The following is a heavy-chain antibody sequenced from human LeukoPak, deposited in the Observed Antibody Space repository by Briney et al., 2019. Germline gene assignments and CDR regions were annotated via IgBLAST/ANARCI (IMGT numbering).Heavy chain of an antibody. D-gene: IGHD7-27*01. CDR1: GYTFTSYY. CDR2: ISAYNGNT. Sequence: ASVKVSCKASGYTFTSYYMHWVRQAPGQGLEWMGWISAYNGNTNYAQKLQGRVTMTTDTSTSTAYMELRSLRSDDTAVYYCARFWGTLGTSDYWGQGTLVTVSS. CDR3: ARFWGTLGTSDY. V-gene: IGHV1-18*04. J-gene: IGHJ4*02.